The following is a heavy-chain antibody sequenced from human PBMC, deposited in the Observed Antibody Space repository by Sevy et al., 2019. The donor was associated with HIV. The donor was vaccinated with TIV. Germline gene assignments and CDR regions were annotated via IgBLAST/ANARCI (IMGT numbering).Heavy chain of an antibody. CDR3: VRADPDQHFDS. CDR1: GDTFTNNY. J-gene: IGHJ4*02. CDR2: VDPSAGNT. V-gene: IGHV1-46*01. Sequence: ASVKVSCKASGDTFTNNYIHWVRQAPGQGLEWMGMVDPSAGNTTYAQKFQGRVTMTSDTSTRILYMDLSSLRSEDTAVYYCVRADPDQHFDSWGQGTLVTVSS.